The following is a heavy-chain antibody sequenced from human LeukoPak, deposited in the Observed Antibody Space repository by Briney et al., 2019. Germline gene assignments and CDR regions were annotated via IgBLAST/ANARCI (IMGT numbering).Heavy chain of an antibody. Sequence: GGSLRLSCAASGFTFSNYAMHWVRLAPGKGLEWVAAISYDGSDKYYADSVKGRFTISRDNSKNTLYLQMNSLRVEDTAVYYCKEVDYWGQGTLVTVSS. V-gene: IGHV3-30*04. CDR1: GFTFSNYA. CDR3: KEVDY. J-gene: IGHJ4*02. CDR2: ISYDGSDK.